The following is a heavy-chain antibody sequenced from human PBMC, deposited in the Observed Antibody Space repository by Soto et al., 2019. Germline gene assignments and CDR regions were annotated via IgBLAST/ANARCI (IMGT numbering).Heavy chain of an antibody. D-gene: IGHD2-15*01. CDR2: ISPSGGST. CDR3: ARDQVACTHYFDY. J-gene: IGHJ4*02. Sequence: QVQLVQSGAEVRKPGASVKVSCKASGYTFTSHYLHWVRQAPGQGLEWMGVISPSGGSTTYAQKFQGRGTMTRDTSTSTVYMELSSLRSEDTAVYYCARDQVACTHYFDYWGQGTLVTVSS. CDR1: GYTFTSHY. V-gene: IGHV1-46*01.